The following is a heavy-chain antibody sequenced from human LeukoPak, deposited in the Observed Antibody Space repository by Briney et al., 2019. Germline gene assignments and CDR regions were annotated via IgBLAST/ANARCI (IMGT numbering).Heavy chain of an antibody. CDR1: GFTFSSYA. CDR2: ISGSGGST. J-gene: IGHJ4*02. CDR3: AITYYDSSGSIDY. V-gene: IGHV3-23*01. Sequence: GGSLRLSCAASGFTFSSYAMSWVRQAPGKGLEWVSAISGSGGSTYYADSVKGRFTISRDNSKNTLYLQMNSLGAEDTAVYYCAITYYDSSGSIDYWGQGTLVTVSS. D-gene: IGHD3-22*01.